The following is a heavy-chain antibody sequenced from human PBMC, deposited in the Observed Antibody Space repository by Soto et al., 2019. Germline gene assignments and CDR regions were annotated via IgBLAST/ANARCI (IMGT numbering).Heavy chain of an antibody. V-gene: IGHV3-30-3*01. CDR1: GFTFNSYA. Sequence: QVHLVESGGGVVQPGTSLRLSCAASGFTFNSYAILWVRQAPGKGLEWVAVISHDGSDKYYGDSVKGRFTISRDNSKNTLYMQMNSLRAEDTALYYCARVSRALRILTPDFDYWGQGTLVTVSS. CDR3: ARVSRALRILTPDFDY. CDR2: ISHDGSDK. D-gene: IGHD3-3*01. J-gene: IGHJ4*02.